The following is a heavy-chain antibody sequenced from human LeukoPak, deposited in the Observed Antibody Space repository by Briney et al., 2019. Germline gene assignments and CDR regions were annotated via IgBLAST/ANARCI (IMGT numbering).Heavy chain of an antibody. J-gene: IGHJ4*02. D-gene: IGHD6-6*01. CDR1: GFSFSGHW. V-gene: IGHV3-74*01. CDR3: ARGPNSNWSGLDF. Sequence: TGGSLRLSCIASGFSFSGHWMHWARQLPGKGLVWVSRISPTGSTTSYADSVKGRFTVSRDNAKNTLYLQVNNLRAEDTAVYYCARGPNSNWSGLDFWGQGILLTVSS. CDR2: ISPTGSTT.